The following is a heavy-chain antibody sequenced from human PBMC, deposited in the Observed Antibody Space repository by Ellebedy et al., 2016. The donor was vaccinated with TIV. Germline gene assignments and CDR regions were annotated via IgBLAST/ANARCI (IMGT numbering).Heavy chain of an antibody. CDR3: ARDDGSYLDAFDV. J-gene: IGHJ3*01. V-gene: IGHV4-59*01. CDR2: IDSSGSS. CDR1: GGSLSTYY. Sequence: MPSETLSLTCTISGGSLSTYYWGWIRQPPGRGLEWIGYIDSSGSSDYNPSLKSRVTISVDTSKNQFSLKLNSVTAADSAVYYCARDDGSYLDAFDVWGQGTMVTVSS. D-gene: IGHD1-26*01.